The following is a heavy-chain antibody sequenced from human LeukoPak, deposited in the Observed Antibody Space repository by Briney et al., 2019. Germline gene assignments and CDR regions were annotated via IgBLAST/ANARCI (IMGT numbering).Heavy chain of an antibody. CDR1: GGSISSYY. CDR2: IYTSGST. Sequence: SETLSLTCTVSGGSISSYYWSWIWQPAGKGLEWIWRIYTSGSTNYNPSLKCRVTMSVDTSKNQFSLKLSSVTAADTAVYYCARDRERPSTGWFDPWGQGTLVTVSS. V-gene: IGHV4-4*07. CDR3: ARDRERPSTGWFDP. J-gene: IGHJ5*02. D-gene: IGHD3-9*01.